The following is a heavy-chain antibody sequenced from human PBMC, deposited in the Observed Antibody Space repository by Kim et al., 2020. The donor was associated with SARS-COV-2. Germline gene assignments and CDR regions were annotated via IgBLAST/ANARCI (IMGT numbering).Heavy chain of an antibody. CDR3: ARERRSSSWYGWFDP. V-gene: IGHV1-69*01. Sequence: QKFQGRVTTTADESTSTAYMELSSLRSEDTAVYYCARERRSSSWYGWFDPWGQGTLVTVSS. J-gene: IGHJ5*02. D-gene: IGHD6-13*01.